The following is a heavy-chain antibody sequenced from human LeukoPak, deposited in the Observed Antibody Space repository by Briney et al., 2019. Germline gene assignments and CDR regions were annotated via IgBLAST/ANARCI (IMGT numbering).Heavy chain of an antibody. Sequence: ASVKVSCKASGYTFTGYYMHWVRQAPGQGLEWMGWINPNSGGTNYAQKFQGRVTMTRDTSISTAYMELSRLRYDETAGYYCARDGSGGSPDYWGKGTPVTVSS. CDR3: ARDGSGGSPDY. CDR2: INPNSGGT. J-gene: IGHJ4*02. CDR1: GYTFTGYY. D-gene: IGHD2-15*01. V-gene: IGHV1-2*02.